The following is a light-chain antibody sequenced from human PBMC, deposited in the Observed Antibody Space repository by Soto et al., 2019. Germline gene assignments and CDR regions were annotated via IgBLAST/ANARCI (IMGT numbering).Light chain of an antibody. V-gene: IGKV1-5*01. Sequence: DIQMTQSPSTLSASVGDRVTITCRASQTISTRLAWYQQKPGKARKLLISEAATLQSGVPSRFSGSGSGTEFTFTCDTLQPDDFATYYCQQSNPYSYTFGQGTKLEI. J-gene: IGKJ2*01. CDR3: QQSNPYSYT. CDR2: EAA. CDR1: QTISTR.